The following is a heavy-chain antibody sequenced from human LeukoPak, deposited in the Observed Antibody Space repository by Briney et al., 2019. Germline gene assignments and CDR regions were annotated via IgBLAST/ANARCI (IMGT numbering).Heavy chain of an antibody. Sequence: ASVKVSCRASGYTFTSYYLHWVRQAPGQGLEWMGIINPSDGNTNYAQKFQGRVTMTRDTSTSTVYMNLSSLRSEDTAVYFCARRSSSGPWYFDYWGQGTLVTVSS. CDR3: ARRSSSGPWYFDY. D-gene: IGHD3-22*01. V-gene: IGHV1-46*01. CDR2: INPSDGNT. J-gene: IGHJ4*02. CDR1: GYTFTSYY.